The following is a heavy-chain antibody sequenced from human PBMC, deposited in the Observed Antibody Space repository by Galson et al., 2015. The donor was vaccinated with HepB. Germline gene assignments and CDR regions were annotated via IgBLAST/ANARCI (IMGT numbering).Heavy chain of an antibody. V-gene: IGHV3-48*01. CDR1: GFTFSSYT. J-gene: IGHJ4*02. CDR2: ISTTGDNK. Sequence: SLRLSCAASGFTFSSYTMNWVRQAPGKGLEWISYISTTGDNKFSADSVKGRFIISRDNAKNLLYLQMNSLRAEDTAVYYCTRIALSGSYWYFDYWGQGSLVTVSS. D-gene: IGHD1-26*01. CDR3: TRIALSGSYWYFDY.